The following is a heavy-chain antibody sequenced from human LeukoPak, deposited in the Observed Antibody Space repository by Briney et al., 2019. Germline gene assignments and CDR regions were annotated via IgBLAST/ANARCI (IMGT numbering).Heavy chain of an antibody. CDR2: IYYSGST. J-gene: IGHJ4*02. V-gene: IGHV4-39*01. Sequence: KPSETLSLTCTVSGGSISSSSYYWGWIRQPPGRGLEWIGSIYYSGSTYYNSSLKSRVTISVDTSKNQFSLKLRSVTAADTAVYYCARVLGRYYYDSSGYYAHFDYWGQGTLVTVSS. D-gene: IGHD3-22*01. CDR3: ARVLGRYYYDSSGYYAHFDY. CDR1: GGSISSSSYY.